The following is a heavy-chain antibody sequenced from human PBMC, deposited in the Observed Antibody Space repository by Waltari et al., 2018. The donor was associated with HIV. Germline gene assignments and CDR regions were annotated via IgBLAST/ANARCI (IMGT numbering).Heavy chain of an antibody. CDR1: GGSVTNYY. CDR3: ARHSGSMGGAFDV. Sequence: QLQLQESGPGLAKPSEHLSLTCTVPGGSVTNYYWSWIRQPPGKGLEWIGYLYHSGSTNYNPSLKSRVTTSVDTSKNRFSLNLTSVTAADTAVYYCARHSGSMGGAFDVWGQGTMVTVSS. J-gene: IGHJ3*01. D-gene: IGHD3-10*01. V-gene: IGHV4-59*08. CDR2: LYHSGST.